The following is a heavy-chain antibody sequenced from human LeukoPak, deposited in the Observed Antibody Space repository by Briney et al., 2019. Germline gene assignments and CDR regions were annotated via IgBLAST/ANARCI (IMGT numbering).Heavy chain of an antibody. D-gene: IGHD6-13*01. CDR3: ARQRSSWSPFDY. CDR2: IYYSGST. Sequence: SETLSLTCTVSGGSISSYYWSWLRQPPGKRLEWIGYIYYSGSTNYNPSLKSRVTISVDTSKNQFSLRLSSVTAADTAVYYCARQRSSWSPFDYWGQGTLVTVSS. V-gene: IGHV4-59*01. CDR1: GGSISSYY. J-gene: IGHJ4*02.